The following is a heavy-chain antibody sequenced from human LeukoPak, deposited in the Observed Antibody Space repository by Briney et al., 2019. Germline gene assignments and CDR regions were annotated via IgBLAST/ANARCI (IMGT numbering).Heavy chain of an antibody. J-gene: IGHJ4*02. CDR2: INPNSGGT. Sequence: ASVKVSCKASGYTFTGYYMHWVRQAPGQGLEWMGWINPNSGGTNYAQKFQGRVTITRDTSISTAYMELSRLRSDDTAAYYCARAYYDILTGYYTFDYWGQGTLVTVSS. CDR1: GYTFTGYY. D-gene: IGHD3-9*01. CDR3: ARAYYDILTGYYTFDY. V-gene: IGHV1-2*02.